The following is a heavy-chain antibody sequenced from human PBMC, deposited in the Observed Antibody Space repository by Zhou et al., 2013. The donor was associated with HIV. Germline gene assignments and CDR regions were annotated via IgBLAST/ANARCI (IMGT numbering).Heavy chain of an antibody. V-gene: IGHV3-11*04. CDR1: GFTFSDYY. CDR2: ISSSGGTI. D-gene: IGHD6-19*01. J-gene: IGHJ6*03. Sequence: VQLVESGGGLVKPGGSLRLSCAASGFTFSDYYMSWIRQAPGKGLEWVSYISSSGGTIYYADSVKGRFTISRDNAKNSLYLQMNSLRAEDTAVYYCARAALGSAVADPYYYYYYMDVWGKGTTVTVSS. CDR3: ARAALGSAVADPYYYYYYMDV.